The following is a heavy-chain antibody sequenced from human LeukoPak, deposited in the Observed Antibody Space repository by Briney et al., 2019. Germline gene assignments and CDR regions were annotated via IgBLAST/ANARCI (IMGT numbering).Heavy chain of an antibody. Sequence: PGGSLRLSCAASGITFSDYYMSWIRQAPGKGLEWVSYISSSGSTIYYAGSVKGRFTISRDNAKNSLYLQMNSLRAEDTAVYYCARESGGEGNYYDSSGYYVYWGQGTLVTVSS. J-gene: IGHJ4*02. D-gene: IGHD3-22*01. CDR2: ISSSGSTI. V-gene: IGHV3-11*04. CDR1: GITFSDYY. CDR3: ARESGGEGNYYDSSGYYVY.